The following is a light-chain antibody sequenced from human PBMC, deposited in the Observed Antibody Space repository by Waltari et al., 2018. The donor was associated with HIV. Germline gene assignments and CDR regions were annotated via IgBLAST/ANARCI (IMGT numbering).Light chain of an antibody. Sequence: QSALTQPASVSGSPGQSITISCTGTSSDVGGYNYVSWYQQHPGKAAKLMIYDVSNRPSGVSYRFSGSKSGNTASLTISGLQAEDEADYYCSSYTSSRVFGGGTKLTVL. J-gene: IGLJ3*02. CDR3: SSYTSSRV. V-gene: IGLV2-14*03. CDR2: DVS. CDR1: SSDVGGYNY.